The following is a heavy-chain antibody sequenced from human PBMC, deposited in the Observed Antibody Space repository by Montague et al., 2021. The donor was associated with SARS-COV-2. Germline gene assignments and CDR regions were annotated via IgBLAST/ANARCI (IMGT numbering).Heavy chain of an antibody. CDR1: GGSFSGYY. CDR3: ARWDPQTLTLLSLRGKSASDY. V-gene: IGHV4-34*01. J-gene: IGHJ4*02. CDR2: INHSGTT. D-gene: IGHD4-23*01. Sequence: SETLSLTCAVYGGSFSGYYWTWIRQSPGKGLEWIAEINHSGTTNYNFNPSLRSRVTISVDTSKSQFSLKLSSVTAADTGVYYCARWDPQTLTLLSLRGKSASDYWGQGTLVTVSS.